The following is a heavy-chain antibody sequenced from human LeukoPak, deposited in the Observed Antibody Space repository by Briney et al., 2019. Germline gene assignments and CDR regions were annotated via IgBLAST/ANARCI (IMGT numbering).Heavy chain of an antibody. CDR1: GFTFSSYA. CDR2: ISGSGGST. D-gene: IGHD2-15*01. V-gene: IGHV3-23*01. CDR3: AKDLRQSVAATEIFDY. Sequence: PGGSLRLSCAASGFTFSSYAMSWVRQAPGKGLEWVSAISGSGGSTYYADSVKGRFTISRDNSKNTLYLQMNSLRAEDTAVYYCAKDLRQSVAATEIFDYWGQGTLVTVSS. J-gene: IGHJ4*02.